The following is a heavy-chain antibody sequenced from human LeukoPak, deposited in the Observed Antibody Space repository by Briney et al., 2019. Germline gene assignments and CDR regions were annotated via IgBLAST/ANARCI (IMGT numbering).Heavy chain of an antibody. Sequence: SETLSLTCAVYGGSFSGYYWSWIRQPPGKGLEWIGEINHSGSTNYNPSLKSRVTISVDTSKNQFSLKLSSVTAADTAVYYYARGSAMVRGVDYWGQGTLVTVSS. CDR1: GGSFSGYY. CDR3: ARGSAMVRGVDY. D-gene: IGHD3-10*01. V-gene: IGHV4-34*01. J-gene: IGHJ4*02. CDR2: INHSGST.